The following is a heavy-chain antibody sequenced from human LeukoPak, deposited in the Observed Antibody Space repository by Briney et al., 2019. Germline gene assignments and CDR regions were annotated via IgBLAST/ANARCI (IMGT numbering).Heavy chain of an antibody. CDR1: GYTFTDYF. V-gene: IGHV1-2*02. D-gene: IGHD3-22*01. CDR2: INPKSGGT. CDR3: ARDYLASSGYSAWGY. J-gene: IGHJ4*02. Sequence: ASVKVSCKASGYTFTDYFLHWGRQAPGQGLGWMGWINPKSGGTNYAQKFQGRVTLTRDTSINTASLELSSLTYADTAVYYCARDYLASSGYSAWGYWGQGTLVTVSS.